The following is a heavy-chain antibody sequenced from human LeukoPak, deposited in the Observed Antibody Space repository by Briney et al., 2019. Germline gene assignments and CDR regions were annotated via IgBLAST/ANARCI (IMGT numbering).Heavy chain of an antibody. Sequence: SETLSLTCTVSSGSVSSGSSYWTWIRQPPGKGLEWIGYIYYSGSTNYSPSLKSRVTISVDTSKNQFSLKLSSVTAADTAVYYCARDFRGYYYYGMDVWGQGTTVAVS. V-gene: IGHV4-61*01. J-gene: IGHJ6*02. CDR2: IYYSGST. CDR1: SGSVSSGSSY. CDR3: ARDFRGYYYYGMDV.